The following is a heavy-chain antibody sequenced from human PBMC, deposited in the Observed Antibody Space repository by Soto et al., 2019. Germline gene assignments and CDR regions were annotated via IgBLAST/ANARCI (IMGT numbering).Heavy chain of an antibody. Sequence: GGSLRLSCAASGFTFSSYAMSWVRQAPGKGLEWVSAISGSGGSTYYADSVKGRFTISRDNSKNTLYLQMNSLRAEDTAVYYCASMTTVTTALGYWGQGTLVTVSS. CDR3: ASMTTVTTALGY. V-gene: IGHV3-23*01. CDR2: ISGSGGST. J-gene: IGHJ4*02. D-gene: IGHD4-17*01. CDR1: GFTFSSYA.